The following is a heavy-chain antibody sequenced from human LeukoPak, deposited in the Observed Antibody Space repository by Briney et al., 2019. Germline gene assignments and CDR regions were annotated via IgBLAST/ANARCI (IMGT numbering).Heavy chain of an antibody. Sequence: SVKVSCKASGGTFSSYAISWVRRAPGQGLEWMGGIIPIFGTANYAQKFQGRVTITADKSTSTAYMELSRLRSDDTAVYYCARDSGQVGPRWFDPWGQGTLVTVSS. J-gene: IGHJ5*02. CDR3: ARDSGQVGPRWFDP. CDR2: IIPIFGTA. D-gene: IGHD1-26*01. CDR1: GGTFSSYA. V-gene: IGHV1-69*06.